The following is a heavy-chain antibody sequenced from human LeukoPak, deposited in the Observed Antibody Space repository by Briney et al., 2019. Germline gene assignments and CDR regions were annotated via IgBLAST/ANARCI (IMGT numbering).Heavy chain of an antibody. CDR3: ARMWANYYYGMDL. V-gene: IGHV1-18*01. CDR2: TGPYNGNT. CDR1: GFTFNTFG. Sequence: GASVKVSCKASGFTFNTFGISWVRQAPGHGLEWMRWTGPYNGNTKYAQKLQGRVTMSTDTSTNTAFMELNSLTSDDTAVYFCARMWANYYYGMDLWGQGTTVTVSS. J-gene: IGHJ6*02. D-gene: IGHD1-26*01.